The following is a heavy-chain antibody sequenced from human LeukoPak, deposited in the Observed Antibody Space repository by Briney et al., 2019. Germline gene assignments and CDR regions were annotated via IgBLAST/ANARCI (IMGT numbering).Heavy chain of an antibody. D-gene: IGHD3-10*01. CDR1: GGSISSSSYY. CDR2: IYDSGST. J-gene: IGHJ3*02. Sequence: TLYLSCAVSGGSISSSSYYWGWIRQPPEKGMEWIGSIYDSGSTYYNPSLKSRVTISVDTSKNQFFLKLSSVTAADTAVYYCARETMVRGVIISYSLNAFDIWGQGTMVTVSS. CDR3: ARETMVRGVIISYSLNAFDI. V-gene: IGHV4-39*07.